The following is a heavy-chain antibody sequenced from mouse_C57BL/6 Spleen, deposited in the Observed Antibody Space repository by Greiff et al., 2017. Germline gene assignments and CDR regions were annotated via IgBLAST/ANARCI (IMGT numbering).Heavy chain of an antibody. V-gene: IGHV5-6*01. D-gene: IGHD3-2*02. CDR3: ARQTAQATPFAY. J-gene: IGHJ3*01. Sequence: EVLLVESGGDLVKPGGSLKLSCAASGFTFSSYGMTWVRQTPDKRLEWVATISRGGSYSYYPDSVKGRFTISRDNAKNTLYLRMSSLKSEDTAMYYCARQTAQATPFAYWGQGTLVTVSA. CDR2: ISRGGSYS. CDR1: GFTFSSYG.